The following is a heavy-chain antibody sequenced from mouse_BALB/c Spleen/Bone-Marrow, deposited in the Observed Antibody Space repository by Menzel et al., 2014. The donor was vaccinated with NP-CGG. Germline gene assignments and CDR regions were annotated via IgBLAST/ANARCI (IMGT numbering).Heavy chain of an antibody. Sequence: EVMLVESGGGLVKPGGSLKLSCAASGFTFSDFHMYWVRRTPEKRLEWVATISYGGSYIYYPDSVKGRFTISRDDAKNNLYLQMSSLKSEDTAMYYCARDRGVQGYAMDYWGQGTSVTVSS. J-gene: IGHJ4*01. CDR3: ARDRGVQGYAMDY. V-gene: IGHV5-4*02. CDR1: GFTFSDFH. CDR2: ISYGGSYI. D-gene: IGHD2-14*01.